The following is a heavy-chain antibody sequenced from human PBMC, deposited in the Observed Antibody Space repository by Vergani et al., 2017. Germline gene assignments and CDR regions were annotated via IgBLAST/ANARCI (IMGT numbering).Heavy chain of an antibody. D-gene: IGHD3-16*01. CDR2: INSDGSST. J-gene: IGHJ6*03. CDR1: GFTFSSYW. V-gene: IGHV3-74*02. Sequence: AQLVESGGGVVQPGGSLRLSCAASGFTFSSYWMHWVRQAPGKGLVWVSRINSDGSSTSYADSVKGRFTISRDNAKNTLYLQMNSLRAEDTAVYYCARAGGYYYYYMDVWGKGTTVTVSS. CDR3: ARAGGYYYYYMDV.